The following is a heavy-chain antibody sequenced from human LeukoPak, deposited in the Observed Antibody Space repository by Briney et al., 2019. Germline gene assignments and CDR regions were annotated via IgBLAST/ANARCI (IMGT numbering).Heavy chain of an antibody. V-gene: IGHV4-34*01. J-gene: IGHJ6*02. CDR2: INHSGST. D-gene: IGHD6-13*01. Sequence: SETLSLTCAVYGGSFSGYYWSWIRQPPGKGLEWIGEINHSGSTNYNPSLKSRVTISVDTSKNQFSLKLSSVTAADTAVYYCARYGSSWHTYGMDVWGQGTTVTVSS. CDR1: GGSFSGYY. CDR3: ARYGSSWHTYGMDV.